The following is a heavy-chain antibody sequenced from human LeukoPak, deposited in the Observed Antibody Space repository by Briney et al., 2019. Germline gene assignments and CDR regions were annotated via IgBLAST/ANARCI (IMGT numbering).Heavy chain of an antibody. J-gene: IGHJ4*02. CDR1: DDSIRNFF. D-gene: IGHD3-22*01. Sequence: SETLSLTCSVSDDSIRNFFWSWIRQPAAKGLEWIGRIYTSGSTDYNPSLRSRVTMSVDTSRNQFSLKLTSVTAADTAVYYCARESKSYDGSGFYHDYWGQGTLVAVSS. CDR2: IYTSGST. V-gene: IGHV4-4*07. CDR3: ARESKSYDGSGFYHDY.